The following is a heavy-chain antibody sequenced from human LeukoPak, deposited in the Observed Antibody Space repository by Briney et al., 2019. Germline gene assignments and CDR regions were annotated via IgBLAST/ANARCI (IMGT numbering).Heavy chain of an antibody. CDR1: GFTFSSYE. J-gene: IGHJ4*02. V-gene: IGHV3-30-3*01. CDR3: ARAYTEGSSWYDY. D-gene: IGHD6-13*01. Sequence: PGGSLRLSCAASGFTFSSYEMNWVRQAPGKGLEWVAVISYDGTSKYYADSVKGRFTISRDNSKNTLYLQMNSLRAEDTALYSCARAYTEGSSWYDYWGQGTLVTVSS. CDR2: ISYDGTSK.